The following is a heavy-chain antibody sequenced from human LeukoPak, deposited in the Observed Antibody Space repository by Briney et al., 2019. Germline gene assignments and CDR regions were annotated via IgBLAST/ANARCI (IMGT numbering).Heavy chain of an antibody. CDR2: IIPIFGRA. V-gene: IGHV1-69*01. CDR3: ARGSGYYLESAFHI. CDR1: GGTFSSYA. D-gene: IGHD3-3*01. Sequence: SVEVSFQASGGTFSSYAISWVREAAGQGLEWMGGIIPIFGRANYAQKFQGRVTITADESTSTAYMELSSLSSEDTAVYYCARGSGYYLESAFHIWGQGTMVTVSS. J-gene: IGHJ3*02.